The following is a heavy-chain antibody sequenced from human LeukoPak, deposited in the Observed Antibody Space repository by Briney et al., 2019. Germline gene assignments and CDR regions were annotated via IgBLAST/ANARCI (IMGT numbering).Heavy chain of an antibody. D-gene: IGHD3-10*01. CDR2: ISSSGSTI. CDR1: GFTFSSYA. V-gene: IGHV3-48*04. J-gene: IGHJ4*02. Sequence: GGSLRLSCAASGFTFSSYAMSWVRQAPGKGLEWVSYISSSGSTIYYADSVKGRFTISRDNAKNSLYLQMNSLRAEDTAVYYCARAPTYYYGSGSYFGLDYWGQGTLVTVSS. CDR3: ARAPTYYYGSGSYFGLDY.